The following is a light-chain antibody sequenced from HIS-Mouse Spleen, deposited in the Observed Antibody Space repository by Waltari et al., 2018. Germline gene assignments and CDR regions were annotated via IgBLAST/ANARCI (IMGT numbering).Light chain of an antibody. CDR1: QSISSW. CDR2: KAS. Sequence: DIQMTQSPSTLSASVGDRVTIPCRASQSISSWFAWYQQKPGKAPQLLFYKASSLESGVPSRFSGSGSGTEFTLTISSLQPDDFATYYCQQYNSYSRTFGQGTKVEIK. CDR3: QQYNSYSRT. J-gene: IGKJ1*01. V-gene: IGKV1-5*03.